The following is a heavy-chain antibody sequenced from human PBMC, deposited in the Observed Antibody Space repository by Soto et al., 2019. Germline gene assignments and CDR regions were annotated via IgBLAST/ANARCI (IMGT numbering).Heavy chain of an antibody. J-gene: IGHJ6*03. V-gene: IGHV4-59*08. CDR3: ARLICSSTSCNYCYYYYLDV. CDR1: GGSLSSHY. CDR2: IYYSGST. D-gene: IGHD2-2*01. Sequence: SETLSLTCTDSGGSLSSHYWSWIRQPPGKGLESIGCIYYSGSTHYNPSLKSRVTLSVDTSKNQFSLKLSSVTAADTAVYYCARLICSSTSCNYCYYYYLDVWGEGTTVTFSS.